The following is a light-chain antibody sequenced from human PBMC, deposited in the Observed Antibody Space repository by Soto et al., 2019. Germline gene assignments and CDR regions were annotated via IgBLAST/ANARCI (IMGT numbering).Light chain of an antibody. CDR3: QTWGTGIQV. CDR1: SGHSSYA. CDR2: PNSDGSH. J-gene: IGLJ2*01. V-gene: IGLV4-69*01. Sequence: QSVLTQSPSASASLGASVKLTCTLRSGHSSYAIAWHQQQPEKGPRYLMKPNSDGSHSKGDGIPDRFSGSSSGAERYLTISSLQSEDEADYYCQTWGTGIQVFGGGTKLTVL.